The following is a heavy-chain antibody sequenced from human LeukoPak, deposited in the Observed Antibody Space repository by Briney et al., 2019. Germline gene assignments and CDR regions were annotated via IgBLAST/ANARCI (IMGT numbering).Heavy chain of an antibody. CDR3: TRTPVAGDY. Sequence: GRSLRLSCTASGFTFGDYAMSWVRQAAGKGLEWVGFIRSKTYDGTTEYAASVKGRFTISRDDSKSIAYLQMNSLKTEDTAVYYCTRTPVAGDYWGQGTLVTVSS. D-gene: IGHD6-19*01. V-gene: IGHV3-49*04. J-gene: IGHJ4*02. CDR2: IRSKTYDGTT. CDR1: GFTFGDYA.